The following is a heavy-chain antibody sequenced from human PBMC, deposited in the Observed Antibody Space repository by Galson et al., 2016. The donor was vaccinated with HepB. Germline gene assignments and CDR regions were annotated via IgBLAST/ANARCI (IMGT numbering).Heavy chain of an antibody. CDR1: GFTFSTSA. J-gene: IGHJ5*01. CDR2: IANSGGST. D-gene: IGHD1/OR15-1a*01. V-gene: IGHV3-23*01. CDR3: VLRGTIGPLVGSGWFDP. Sequence: SLRLSCAASGFTFSTSAMSRVRQAPGKGLEWVSAIANSGGSTYTADSVKGRFTISGDNSKNTLYLQMNSLRVADTAIYYCVLRGTIGPLVGSGWFDPWGQGTLVTVSS.